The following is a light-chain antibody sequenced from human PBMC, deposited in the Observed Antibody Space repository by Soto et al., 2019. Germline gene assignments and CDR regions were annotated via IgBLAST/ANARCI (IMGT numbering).Light chain of an antibody. J-gene: IGLJ2*01. Sequence: QSVLTQPPSVSGSPGQSVTISCIGTSSDIGSYNRVAWYQQFPGTAPKLIIYEVFIRSSGVPDRFSGSKGGNRASLTISGLQAEDEADYHCSSYTTSNTVVFGGGTKVTVL. CDR3: SSYTTSNTVV. V-gene: IGLV2-18*02. CDR2: EVF. CDR1: SSDIGSYNR.